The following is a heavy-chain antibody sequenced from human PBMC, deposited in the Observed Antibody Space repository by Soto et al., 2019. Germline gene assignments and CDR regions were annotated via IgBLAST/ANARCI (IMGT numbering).Heavy chain of an antibody. Sequence: QVQLVQSGAEVKESGASVKVSCKASGYTFTGYYIHWVRQAPGQGLEWVGEISPKSGGTRYAQKFQGRVTMTRDTSTSTVYMQLSSLRSEDTAVYYCARGAAVAGGHNCFDPWGQGTLVTVSS. CDR3: ARGAAVAGGHNCFDP. CDR1: GYTFTGYY. D-gene: IGHD6-19*01. V-gene: IGHV1-2*02. CDR2: ISPKSGGT. J-gene: IGHJ5*02.